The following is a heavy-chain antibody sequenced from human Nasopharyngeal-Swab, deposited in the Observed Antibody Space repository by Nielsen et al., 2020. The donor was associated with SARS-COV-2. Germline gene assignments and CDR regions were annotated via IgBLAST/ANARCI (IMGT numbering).Heavy chain of an antibody. Sequence: GESLKISRAASGFTFSNAWMSWVRQAPGKGLEWVGRIKSKTDGGTTDYAAPVKGRFTISRDDSKNTLYLQMNSLKTEDTAVYYCTTALNPLYYYDSSGYYSPGAEYFQHWGQGTLVTVSS. J-gene: IGHJ1*01. D-gene: IGHD3-22*01. CDR1: GFTFSNAW. CDR3: TTALNPLYYYDSSGYYSPGAEYFQH. CDR2: IKSKTDGGTT. V-gene: IGHV3-15*01.